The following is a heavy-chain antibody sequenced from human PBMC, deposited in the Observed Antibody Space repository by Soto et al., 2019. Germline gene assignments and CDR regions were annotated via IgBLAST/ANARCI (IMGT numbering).Heavy chain of an antibody. D-gene: IGHD2-2*01. Sequence: QVQLVQSGAEVKKPGSSVKVSCKASGGTFSGYSITWVRQAPGHGLEWIGRIIPIFGIASYAQKFQGRVTITADESTSTDYMELSSLRSDDTAVYYCAREDRDRETGLVPAAIDGMDVWGQGTTVTVSS. J-gene: IGHJ6*02. CDR3: AREDRDRETGLVPAAIDGMDV. CDR2: IIPIFGIA. CDR1: GGTFSGYS. V-gene: IGHV1-69*08.